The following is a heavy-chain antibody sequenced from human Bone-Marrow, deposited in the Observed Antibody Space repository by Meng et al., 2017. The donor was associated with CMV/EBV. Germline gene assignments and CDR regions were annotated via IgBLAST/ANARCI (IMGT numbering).Heavy chain of an antibody. D-gene: IGHD2-21*01. J-gene: IGHJ6*02. V-gene: IGHV4-39*07. CDR1: GGSISSSSYY. CDR2: IYYSGST. CDR3: ARDGGDYPRYYYGMDV. Sequence: SETLSLTCTVSGGSISSSSYYWGWIRQPPGKGLEWIGSIYYSGSTYYNPSLRSRVTISVDTSKNQFSLKLSSVTAADTAVYYCARDGGDYPRYYYGMDVWGQGTTVTVSS.